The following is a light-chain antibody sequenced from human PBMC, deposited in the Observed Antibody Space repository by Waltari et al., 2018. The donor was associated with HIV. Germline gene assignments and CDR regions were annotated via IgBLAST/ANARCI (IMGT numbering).Light chain of an antibody. V-gene: IGKV3-15*01. Sequence: VMTQSPATLSVSPGERATLSCRASQNVLTNLAWYQQKPGQSPRLLIHGSSTRATGIPARFSGSGSGTEFTLTISSLQSEDFAVYYCQQYNNWPLAFGQGTKVEI. J-gene: IGKJ1*01. CDR2: GSS. CDR1: QNVLTN. CDR3: QQYNNWPLA.